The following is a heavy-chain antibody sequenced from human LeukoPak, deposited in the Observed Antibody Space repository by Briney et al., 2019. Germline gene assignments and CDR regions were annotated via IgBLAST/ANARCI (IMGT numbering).Heavy chain of an antibody. CDR1: GFTFDDYG. J-gene: IGHJ3*02. V-gene: IGHV3-21*01. D-gene: IGHD2/OR15-2a*01. CDR2: ISSSSSYI. CDR3: ARREGEYVGDAFDI. Sequence: KAGGSLRLSCAASGFTFDDYGMSWVRQAPGKGLEWVSSISSSSSYIYYADSVKGRFTISRDNAKNSLYLQMNSLRAEDTAVYYCARREGEYVGDAFDIWGQGTMVTVSS.